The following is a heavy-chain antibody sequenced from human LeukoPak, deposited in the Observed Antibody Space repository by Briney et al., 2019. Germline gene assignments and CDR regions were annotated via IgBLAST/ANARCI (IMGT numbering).Heavy chain of an antibody. J-gene: IGHJ4*02. CDR1: GGSISSGDYY. V-gene: IGHV4-30-4*08. CDR2: IYYSGST. Sequence: SETLSLTCTASGGSISSGDYYWSWIRQPPGKGLEWIGYIYYSGSTYYDPSLKSRVTISVDTSKNQFSLKLSSVSAADTAVYYCARDLTDGYYDSSGYQDWGQGTLVTVSS. D-gene: IGHD3-22*01. CDR3: ARDLTDGYYDSSGYQD.